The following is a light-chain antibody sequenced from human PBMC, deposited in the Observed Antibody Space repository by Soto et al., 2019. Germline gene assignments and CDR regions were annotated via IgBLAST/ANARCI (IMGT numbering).Light chain of an antibody. CDR3: CSYAGSSTYV. J-gene: IGLJ1*01. CDR2: EGS. Sequence: QSVLTQPVSVSGSPGQSITIXXXGTSSDVGSYNLVSWYQQHPGKAPKLMIYEGSKRPSGVSNRFSGSKSGNTASLTISGLQAEDEADYYCCSYAGSSTYVFGTGTKVT. CDR1: SSDVGSYNL. V-gene: IGLV2-23*01.